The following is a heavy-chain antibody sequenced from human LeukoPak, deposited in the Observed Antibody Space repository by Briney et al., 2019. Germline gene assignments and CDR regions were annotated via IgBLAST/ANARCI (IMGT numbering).Heavy chain of an antibody. CDR3: ARDESSGWGPYFDY. V-gene: IGHV1-24*01. Sequence: VASVKVSCKVSGYTLTELSMHWVRQAPGKGLEWMGGFDPEDGETIYAQKFQGRVTMTEDTSTDTAYMELGSLRSEDTAVYYCARDESSGWGPYFDYWGQGTLVTVSS. CDR2: FDPEDGET. D-gene: IGHD6-19*01. CDR1: GYTLTELS. J-gene: IGHJ4*02.